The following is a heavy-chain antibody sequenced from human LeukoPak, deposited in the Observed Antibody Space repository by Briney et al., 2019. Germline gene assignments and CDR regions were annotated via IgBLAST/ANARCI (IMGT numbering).Heavy chain of an antibody. D-gene: IGHD2-2*01. V-gene: IGHV3-7*01. CDR1: GFTFSSYW. Sequence: GGSLRLSCAASGFTFSSYWMSWVRQAPGKGLEWVANIKQDGSEKYYVDSVKGRFTISRDNAKNSLYLQMNSLRAEDTAVYYCARVDIVVVPAAIGRGHYYYYYGMDVWGQGTTVTVSS. CDR2: IKQDGSEK. J-gene: IGHJ6*02. CDR3: ARVDIVVVPAAIGRGHYYYYYGMDV.